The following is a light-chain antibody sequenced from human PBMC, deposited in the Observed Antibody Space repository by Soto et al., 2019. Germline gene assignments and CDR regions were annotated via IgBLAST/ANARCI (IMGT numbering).Light chain of an antibody. CDR3: LQHNSYPRT. V-gene: IGKV1-17*01. CDR1: QGIRND. CDR2: AVS. Sequence: DIQMTQSPSFLSGGVGDIVTTTLLASQGIRNDLGWYQQKPGKAPKCLIFAVSSLQSGVPSRFSGSGSGTEFTLTISSLQPEDFATYYCLQHNSYPRTFGQGTKVDIK. J-gene: IGKJ1*01.